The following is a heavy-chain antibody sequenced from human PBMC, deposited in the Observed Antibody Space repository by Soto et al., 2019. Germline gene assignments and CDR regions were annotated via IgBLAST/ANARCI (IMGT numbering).Heavy chain of an antibody. CDR3: ARGGWSNDY. D-gene: IGHD6-19*01. Sequence: SETLSLTCIVSGGSISGFNWSWTRQPPGKGLERIGYIHRGGNTFYSPSLENRVTISVDTSKNQFSLKLRSVTAADTAVYYCARGGWSNDYWGQGILVTVSS. CDR2: IHRGGNT. V-gene: IGHV4-59*01. CDR1: GGSISGFN. J-gene: IGHJ4*02.